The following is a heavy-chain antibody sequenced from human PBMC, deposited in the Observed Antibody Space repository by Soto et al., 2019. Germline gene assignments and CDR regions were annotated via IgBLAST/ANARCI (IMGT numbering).Heavy chain of an antibody. CDR1: GYTFTSYG. CDR2: ISAYNGNT. V-gene: IGHV1-18*01. CDR3: ARVGFLLWFREQLDY. D-gene: IGHD3-10*01. J-gene: IGHJ4*02. Sequence: ASVKVSCKASGYTFTSYGISWVRQAPGQGLEWMGWISAYNGNTNYAQKLQGRVTMTTDTSTSTAYMELRSLRSDDTAVYYCARVGFLLWFREQLDYWGQGTLVTVSS.